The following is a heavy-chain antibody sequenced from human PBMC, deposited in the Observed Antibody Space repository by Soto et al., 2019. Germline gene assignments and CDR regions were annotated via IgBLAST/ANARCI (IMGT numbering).Heavy chain of an antibody. CDR3: AHRGYGDPFDY. J-gene: IGHJ4*02. V-gene: IGHV2-5*02. D-gene: IGHD4-17*01. CDR2: IYWDDDK. Sequence: QITLKESGPTLMKPTQTLTLTCTFSGFSLSTSGVGVGWIRQPPGKALEWLALIYWDDDKRYSPSLKSRLTITKDTSKNQVVLTMTNMDPVDTATYYCAHRGYGDPFDYWGQGTLVTVSS. CDR1: GFSLSTSGVG.